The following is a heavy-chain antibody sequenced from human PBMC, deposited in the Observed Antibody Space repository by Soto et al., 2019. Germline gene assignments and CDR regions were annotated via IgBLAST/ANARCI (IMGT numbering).Heavy chain of an antibody. CDR1: GYIFTNSY. D-gene: IGHD3-9*01. J-gene: IGHJ4*02. CDR3: ARETDILTGFVIDY. V-gene: IGHV1-46*01. CDR2: INPSAGRT. Sequence: QVQLVQSGAEVQKPGASVRVSCKASGYIFTNSYLHWVRQAPGQGLEWMGIINPSAGRTNYAQNFQGRVTMTADTSTSTVYMELSSLRSENTAAYYCARETDILTGFVIDYWGQGTLVIVSS.